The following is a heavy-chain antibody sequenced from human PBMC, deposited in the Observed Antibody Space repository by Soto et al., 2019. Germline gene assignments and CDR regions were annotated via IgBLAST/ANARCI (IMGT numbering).Heavy chain of an antibody. CDR3: AKDGTDDYGDY. CDR1: GFTFSSYG. Sequence: QVQLVESGGGVVQPGRSLRLSCAASGFTFSSYGMHWVRQAPGKGLEWVAVISYDGSNKYYADSVKGRFTISRDNSKNTLYLQMNSLRAGDTAVYYCAKDGTDDYGDYWGQGTLVTVSS. V-gene: IGHV3-30*18. J-gene: IGHJ4*02. CDR2: ISYDGSNK.